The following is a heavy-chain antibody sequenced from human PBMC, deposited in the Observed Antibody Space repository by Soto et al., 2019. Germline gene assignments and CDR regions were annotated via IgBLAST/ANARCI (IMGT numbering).Heavy chain of an antibody. V-gene: IGHV1-8*01. CDR2: MNPNSGNT. J-gene: IGHJ3*02. D-gene: IGHD2-21*02. Sequence: ASVKVSCKASGYTFTSYDINWVRQATGQGLEWMGWMNPNSGNTGYAQKFQGRVTMTRNTSISTAYMELSSLRSEDTAVYYCASWTAILYSFDIWGQGTMVTVSS. CDR1: GYTFTSYD. CDR3: ASWTAILYSFDI.